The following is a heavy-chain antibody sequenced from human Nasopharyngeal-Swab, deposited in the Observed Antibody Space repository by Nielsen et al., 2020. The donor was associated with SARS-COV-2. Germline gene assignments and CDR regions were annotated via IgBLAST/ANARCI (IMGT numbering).Heavy chain of an antibody. V-gene: IGHV4-34*01. Sequence: SETLSLTCAVYGGSFNGYYWNWIRQSPGKGLECIGEINHSGSTNYNPSLKSRVTISVDTSKTQFSLKLSSVTAADTAVYYCARGSTMNGYYGMDVWGQGTTVTVSS. CDR2: INHSGST. J-gene: IGHJ6*02. CDR1: GGSFNGYY. CDR3: ARGSTMNGYYGMDV. D-gene: IGHD3-22*01.